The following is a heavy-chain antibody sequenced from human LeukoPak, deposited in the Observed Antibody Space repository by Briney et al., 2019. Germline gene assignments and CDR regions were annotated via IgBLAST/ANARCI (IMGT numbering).Heavy chain of an antibody. CDR3: ARDPSYYDFWSGYRNFDY. Sequence: ASVKVSCKASGYTFTSYGISWVRQAPGQGLEWMGWISAYNGNTNYAQKLQGRVTMTTDTSTSTAYMELRSLRSDDTAVYYCARDPSYYDFWSGYRNFDYWGQGTLGTVSS. CDR1: GYTFTSYG. D-gene: IGHD3-3*01. J-gene: IGHJ4*02. CDR2: ISAYNGNT. V-gene: IGHV1-18*01.